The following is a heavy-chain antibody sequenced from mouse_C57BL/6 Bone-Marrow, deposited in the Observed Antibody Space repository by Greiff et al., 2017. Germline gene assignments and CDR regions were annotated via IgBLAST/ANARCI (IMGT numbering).Heavy chain of an antibody. D-gene: IGHD1-1*01. V-gene: IGHV1-53*01. CDR1: GYTFTSYW. CDR3: AKWAPYYYGSIPDY. J-gene: IGHJ2*01. Sequence: QVQLQQPGTELVKPGASVKLSCKASGYTFTSYWMHWVKQRPGQGLEWIGYINPSNGGTNYNEKFKSKATLTVDKSSSTAYMQLSSLTSENSAVYYSAKWAPYYYGSIPDYWGQGTTLTVSS. CDR2: INPSNGGT.